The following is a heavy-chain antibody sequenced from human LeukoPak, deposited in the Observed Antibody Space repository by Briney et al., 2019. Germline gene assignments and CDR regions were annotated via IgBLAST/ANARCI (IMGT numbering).Heavy chain of an antibody. D-gene: IGHD5-12*01. V-gene: IGHV1-2*02. CDR2: INPNSGGT. CDR1: GYTFTGYY. J-gene: IGHJ4*02. Sequence: ASVKVSCKASGYTFTGYYMHWVRQSPVQGLEWMGWINPNSGGTNYAQKFQGRVTMTRDTSISTAYMELSRLRSDDTAVYYCARVRGAYGGYEYHFDYWGQGTLVTVSS. CDR3: ARVRGAYGGYEYHFDY.